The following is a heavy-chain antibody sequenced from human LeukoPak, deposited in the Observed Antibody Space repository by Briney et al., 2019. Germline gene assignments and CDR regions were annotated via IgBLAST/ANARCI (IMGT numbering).Heavy chain of an antibody. D-gene: IGHD1-1*01. J-gene: IGHJ3*01. V-gene: IGHV3-48*03. Sequence: PGGSLRLSCAASGLTFSSFEMNWVRQAPGKGLEWISYISSSGSTMYYADSVKGRFTISRDNAKDSLYLQMNSLRAEDTAVYYCARERGTYRDAFDAWGQGTMVTVSS. CDR2: ISSSGSTM. CDR3: ARERGTYRDAFDA. CDR1: GLTFSSFE.